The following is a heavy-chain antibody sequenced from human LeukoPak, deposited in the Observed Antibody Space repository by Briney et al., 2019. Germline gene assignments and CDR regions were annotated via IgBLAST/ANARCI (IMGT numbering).Heavy chain of an antibody. V-gene: IGHV5-51*01. J-gene: IGHJ4*02. CDR2: IYPGDSDT. D-gene: IGHD3-22*01. Sequence: GESLKISCKGSGYTFTNYWIGWVRQMPGKGLEWMGIIYPGDSDTRYSPSFQGQVTISADKSISTAYLQWSSLKASDTAMYYCARTPYDSSGYYPPPFDYWGQGTLVTVSS. CDR3: ARTPYDSSGYYPPPFDY. CDR1: GYTFTNYW.